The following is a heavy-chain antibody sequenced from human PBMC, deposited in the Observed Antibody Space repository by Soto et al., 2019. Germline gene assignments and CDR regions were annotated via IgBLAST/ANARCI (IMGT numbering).Heavy chain of an antibody. CDR1: GGSTHSYY. CDR3: ARGHGHGGSAFDF. J-gene: IGHJ4*02. D-gene: IGHD2-15*01. CDR2: VYYNGDT. Sequence: QVQLQESGPGLVKASETLSLTCTVSGGSTHSYYWAWIRQPPGKGLEWMGYVYYNGDTNYNPSLKSRVTISVDASKNQFSLKLTSVTPADTAVYYCARGHGHGGSAFDFWGQGTLVTVSS. V-gene: IGHV4-59*01.